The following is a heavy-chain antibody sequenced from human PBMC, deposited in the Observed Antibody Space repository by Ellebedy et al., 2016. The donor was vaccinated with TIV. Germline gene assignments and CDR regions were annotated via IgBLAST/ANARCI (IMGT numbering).Heavy chain of an antibody. CDR3: ARDYDYYGMDV. V-gene: IGHV4-59*01. J-gene: IGHJ6*02. D-gene: IGHD2-2*01. Sequence: SETLSLTCTVSGGSISSYYWSWVRQPPGKGLERIGHIYYSGSTNYNPSLKSRVTMSVDTSKNQFSLKLSSVTAADTAVYYCARDYDYYGMDVWGQGTTVTVSS. CDR2: IYYSGST. CDR1: GGSISSYY.